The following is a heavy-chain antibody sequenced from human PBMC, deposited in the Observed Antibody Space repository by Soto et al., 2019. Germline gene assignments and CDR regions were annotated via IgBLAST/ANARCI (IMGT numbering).Heavy chain of an antibody. V-gene: IGHV3-9*01. Sequence: EVQLVESGGGLVQPGRSLRLSCAASGFTFDDYAMHWVRQAPGKGLEWVSGISWHSGIIDYADSVKGRFTISRDNAKNSLYPQMNSLRAEDTALYYCAKGYSYGVLEPLGYWGQGTLVTVSS. J-gene: IGHJ4*02. D-gene: IGHD5-18*01. CDR1: GFTFDDYA. CDR2: ISWHSGII. CDR3: AKGYSYGVLEPLGY.